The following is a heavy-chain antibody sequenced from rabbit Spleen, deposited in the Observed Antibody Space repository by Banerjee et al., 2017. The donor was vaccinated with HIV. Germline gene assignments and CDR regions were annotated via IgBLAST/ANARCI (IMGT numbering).Heavy chain of an antibody. CDR3: ARDTSSGWGIISFYFSL. J-gene: IGHJ4*01. V-gene: IGHV1S45*01. CDR1: GFSFSSSDY. Sequence: QEQLEESGGDLVKPEGSLTLTCTASGFSFSSSDYMCWVRQAPGKGLEWIGCTAGGRSTFTYYASWAKGRFTISKASSTTVTLQMTSLTAADTATYFCARDTSSGWGIISFYFSLWGPGTLVTVS. D-gene: IGHD4-1*01. CDR2: TAGGRSTFT.